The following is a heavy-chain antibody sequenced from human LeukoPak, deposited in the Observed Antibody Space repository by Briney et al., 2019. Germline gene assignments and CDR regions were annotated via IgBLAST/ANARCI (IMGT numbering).Heavy chain of an antibody. V-gene: IGHV3-30*04. Sequence: GRSLRLSCAASGFTFRSYAMHWVRQAPGKGLEWMALLSYDGSKTFHADSVKGRFTISRDNSKNTLYLQMSALRAEDTATYYCARDAKLGELSYYYYIMDVWGQGTTVTVSS. CDR3: ARDAKLGELSYYYYIMDV. CDR2: LSYDGSKT. D-gene: IGHD3-10*02. J-gene: IGHJ6*02. CDR1: GFTFRSYA.